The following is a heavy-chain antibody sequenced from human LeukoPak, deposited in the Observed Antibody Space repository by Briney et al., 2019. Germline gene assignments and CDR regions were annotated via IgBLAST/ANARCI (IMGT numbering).Heavy chain of an antibody. V-gene: IGHV3-9*01. Sequence: GGSLRLSCAASEFTFSSYGMHWVRQAPDKGLEWVSGISWNSDSIGYADSVKGRFTISRDNAKNSLYLQMNSLRAEDTALYYCAKGVAAIPGVFDYWGQGTLVTVSS. CDR1: EFTFSSYG. CDR2: ISWNSDSI. J-gene: IGHJ4*02. D-gene: IGHD2-15*01. CDR3: AKGVAAIPGVFDY.